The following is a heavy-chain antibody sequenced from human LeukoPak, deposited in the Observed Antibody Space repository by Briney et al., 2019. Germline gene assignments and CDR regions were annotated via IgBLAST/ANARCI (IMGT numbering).Heavy chain of an antibody. CDR1: GGTFSSYA. D-gene: IGHD6-25*01. J-gene: IGHJ4*02. CDR3: ARGLMQRPDSRYGLVDY. V-gene: IGHV1-69*06. CDR2: IIPIFGTA. Sequence: GASVEVYCRASGGTFSSYAISWVRQARAQGLELMGGIIPIFGTANYAEMFKGRVTITAGKSTSTAYMEMRSVSSGDKAVYYCARGLMQRPDSRYGLVDYWGQGTLVTVSS.